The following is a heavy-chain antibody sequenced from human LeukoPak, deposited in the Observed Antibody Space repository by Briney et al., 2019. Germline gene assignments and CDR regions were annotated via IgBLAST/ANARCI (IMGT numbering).Heavy chain of an antibody. J-gene: IGHJ6*03. CDR2: IQQDGTEK. Sequence: GGSLRLSCVVSGFTFSNYWMTWVRQAPGKGLEWVANIQQDGTEKYYVDSVKGRFTIFRDNAKNSVYLQMNSLRAEDTAVYYCARFGYSHGYGWGGGYYYYYMDVWGKGTTVTISS. D-gene: IGHD5-18*01. CDR3: ARFGYSHGYGWGGGYYYYYMDV. V-gene: IGHV3-7*01. CDR1: GFTFSNYW.